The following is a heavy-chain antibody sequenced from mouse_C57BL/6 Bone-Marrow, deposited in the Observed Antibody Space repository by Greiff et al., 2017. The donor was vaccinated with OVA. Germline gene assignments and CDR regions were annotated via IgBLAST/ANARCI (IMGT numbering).Heavy chain of an antibody. CDR2: IYPGSGST. Sequence: QVQLKQPGAELVRPGSSVKLSCKASGYTFTSYWMHWVKQRPIQGLEWIGDIYPGSGSTNYNEKFKSKATLTVDTSSSTAYMQLSSLTSEDSAVYYCANYYGSRSYWYFDVWGTGTTVTVSS. CDR1: GYTFTSYW. CDR3: ANYYGSRSYWYFDV. J-gene: IGHJ1*03. D-gene: IGHD1-1*01. V-gene: IGHV1-55*01.